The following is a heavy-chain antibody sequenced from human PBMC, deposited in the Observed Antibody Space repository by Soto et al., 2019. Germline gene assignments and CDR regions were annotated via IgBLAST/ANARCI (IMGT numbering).Heavy chain of an antibody. CDR2: ISYDGSNK. CDR3: AKDVVMDIPY. V-gene: IGHV3-30*18. CDR1: GFTFSSYG. J-gene: IGHJ4*02. Sequence: PGGSLRLSCAASGFTFSSYGMHWVRQAPGKGLEWVAVISYDGSNKYYADSVKGRFTISRDNSKNTLYLQMNSLRAEDTAVYYCAKDVVMDIPYWGQGTLVTVSS. D-gene: IGHD5-12*01.